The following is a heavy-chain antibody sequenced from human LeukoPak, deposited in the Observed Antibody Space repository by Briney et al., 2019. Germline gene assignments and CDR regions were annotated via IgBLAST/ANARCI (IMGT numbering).Heavy chain of an antibody. CDR2: INHSGST. CDR1: GGSFSGYY. CDR3: ARQRYYDSRGYHY. D-gene: IGHD3-22*01. Sequence: SETLSLTCAVYGGSFSGYYWSWIRQPPGKGLEWIGEINHSGSTNYNPSLKSRVTISVDTSKNQFSLKLSSVTAADTAVYYCARQRYYDSRGYHYWGQGTLVTVSS. J-gene: IGHJ4*02. V-gene: IGHV4-34*01.